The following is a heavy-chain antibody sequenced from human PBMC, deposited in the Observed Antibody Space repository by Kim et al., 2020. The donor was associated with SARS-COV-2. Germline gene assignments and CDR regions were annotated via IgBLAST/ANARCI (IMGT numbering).Heavy chain of an antibody. D-gene: IGHD3-16*02. V-gene: IGHV3-48*03. J-gene: IGHJ6*02. CDR3: ARIVISARGFTMDV. Sequence: GGSLRLSCAASGFIFSSYEVDWVRQAPGKGLEWVSYISDSGSNRYYADSVKGRFTISRDNAKNSLYLEMNSLRAEDTAVYYCARIVISARGFTMDVWGQG. CDR2: ISDSGSNR. CDR1: GFIFSSYE.